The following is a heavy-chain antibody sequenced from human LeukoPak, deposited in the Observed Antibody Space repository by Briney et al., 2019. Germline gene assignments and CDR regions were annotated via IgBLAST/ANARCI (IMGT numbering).Heavy chain of an antibody. CDR1: GFYFQSYG. CDR2: ISHDGYDK. J-gene: IGHJ5*02. CDR3: ATSSNAPGNH. D-gene: IGHD2-2*01. V-gene: IGHV3-30*03. Sequence: GGSLRLSCAASGFYFQSYGIHWVRQVPGKGLEWVAVISHDGYDKSYVGNVKGRFTISRDNSNSVYLQMTSLRAEDTAVYYCATSSNAPGNHWGQGTLVTVSS.